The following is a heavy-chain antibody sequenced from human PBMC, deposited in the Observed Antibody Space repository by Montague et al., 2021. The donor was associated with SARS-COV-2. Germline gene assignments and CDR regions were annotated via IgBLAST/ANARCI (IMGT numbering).Heavy chain of an antibody. Sequence: SLRLSCAVSGFTFRSYAMNWVRQAPGKGLEWVSYISNSGDTKYYADSVKGRFTISRDNAKNSLYLQMSSLRAEDTAVYYCARAGEDYYYDSSGFLYWGQGILVTVSS. CDR2: ISNSGDTK. CDR3: ARAGEDYYYDSSGFLY. J-gene: IGHJ4*02. D-gene: IGHD3-22*01. V-gene: IGHV3-48*03. CDR1: GFTFRSYA.